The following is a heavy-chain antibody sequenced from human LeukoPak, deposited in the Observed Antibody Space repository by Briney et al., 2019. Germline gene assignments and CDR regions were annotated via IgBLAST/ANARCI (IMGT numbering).Heavy chain of an antibody. CDR2: ISGSGGST. Sequence: GGSLRLSCAASGFTFSSYAMSWVRQAPGKGLEWVSAISGSGGSTYYADSVKGRFTISRDQANNTLYLQMNTLRDEDTAVYYCARGPRYSFYWGQGTLVSVSS. CDR3: ARGPRYSFY. D-gene: IGHD6-13*01. J-gene: IGHJ4*02. CDR1: GFTFSSYA. V-gene: IGHV3-23*01.